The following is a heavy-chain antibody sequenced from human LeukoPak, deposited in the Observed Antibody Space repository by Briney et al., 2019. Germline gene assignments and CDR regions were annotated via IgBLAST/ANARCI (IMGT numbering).Heavy chain of an antibody. CDR1: GFIFSSYW. Sequence: GGPLRLSRAAPGFIFSSYWMSWVRQAPGKGLDRVANIKEDGREKSYVDSVKGRFTISRDNAKNSLYLQTNSLRAEDTAVYYCARRALRYCSSTSCPAQYYGVDVWGKGTTVTVSS. CDR2: IKEDGREK. CDR3: ARRALRYCSSTSCPAQYYGVDV. V-gene: IGHV3-7*03. J-gene: IGHJ6*04. D-gene: IGHD2-2*01.